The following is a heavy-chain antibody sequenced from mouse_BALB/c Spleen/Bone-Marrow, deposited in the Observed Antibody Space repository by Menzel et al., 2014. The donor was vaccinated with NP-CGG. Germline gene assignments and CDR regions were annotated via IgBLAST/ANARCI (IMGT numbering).Heavy chain of an antibody. J-gene: IGHJ4*01. Sequence: EVQLQQSGAELVKPGASVKLSCTASGFNIKDTYMHWVKQRPEQGLELIGRIDPANGNTKYDPKFQGKATITADTSSNTAYLQLSSLTSEDTAVYYCARWEYYAMDYWVKEPQSPSPQ. CDR2: IDPANGNT. CDR3: ARWEYYAMDY. D-gene: IGHD4-1*01. CDR1: GFNIKDTY. V-gene: IGHV14-3*02.